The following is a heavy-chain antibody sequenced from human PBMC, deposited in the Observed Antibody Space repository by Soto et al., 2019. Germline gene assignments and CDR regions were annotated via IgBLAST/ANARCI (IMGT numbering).Heavy chain of an antibody. CDR2: ISDSGST. CDR3: AREYYYGSGSYYERFDP. Sequence: SETLSLTCTVSGVSISSYYWTWIRQPPGTGLDWIGYISDSGSTNYNPSLKSRVTISVDTSKNQLSLKLSSVTAADTAVYYCAREYYYGSGSYYERFDPWGQGTLVTVSS. J-gene: IGHJ5*02. V-gene: IGHV4-59*01. D-gene: IGHD3-10*01. CDR1: GVSISSYY.